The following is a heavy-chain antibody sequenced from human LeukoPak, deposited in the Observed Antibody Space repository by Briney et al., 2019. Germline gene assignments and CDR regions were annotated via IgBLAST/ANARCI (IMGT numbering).Heavy chain of an antibody. D-gene: IGHD1-26*01. CDR1: GYTFTGYY. CDR2: INPNSGGT. V-gene: IGHV1-2*02. CDR3: ARAVGALVNDAFDI. Sequence: ASVKVSCKASGYTFTGYYMHWVRQAPGQGLEWMGWINPNSGGTNYAQKFQGRVTMTRDTSISTAYMELSRLRSDDTAVYYCARAVGALVNDAFDIWGQGTMVTVSS. J-gene: IGHJ3*02.